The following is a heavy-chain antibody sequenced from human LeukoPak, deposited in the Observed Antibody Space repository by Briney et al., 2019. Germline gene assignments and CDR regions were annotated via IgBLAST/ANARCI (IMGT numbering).Heavy chain of an antibody. J-gene: IGHJ4*02. Sequence: GGSLRLSCAASGFTFSDYYMSWIRQAPGKGLEWVSYISSSGSTIYYADSVKGRFTISRDNAKNSLYLQMNSLRAEDTAVYYCAKDLRYSSSWPGDVDYWGQGTLVTVSS. V-gene: IGHV3-11*01. D-gene: IGHD6-13*01. CDR3: AKDLRYSSSWPGDVDY. CDR2: ISSSGSTI. CDR1: GFTFSDYY.